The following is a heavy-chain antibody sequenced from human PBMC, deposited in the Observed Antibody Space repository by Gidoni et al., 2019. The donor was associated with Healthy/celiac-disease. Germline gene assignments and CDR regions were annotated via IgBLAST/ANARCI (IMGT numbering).Heavy chain of an antibody. J-gene: IGHJ4*02. D-gene: IGHD3-10*01. CDR1: GFSLSNARMG. CDR3: ARTTITMVRGSLWGYFDY. Sequence: QVTLKESGPVLVKPTATLTLTCTVSGFSLSNARMGVSWIRQPPGKALEWLAHIFSNDEKSYSTSLKSRLTISKDTSKSQVVLTMTNMDPVDTATYYCARTTITMVRGSLWGYFDYWGQGTLVTVSS. CDR2: IFSNDEK. V-gene: IGHV2-26*01.